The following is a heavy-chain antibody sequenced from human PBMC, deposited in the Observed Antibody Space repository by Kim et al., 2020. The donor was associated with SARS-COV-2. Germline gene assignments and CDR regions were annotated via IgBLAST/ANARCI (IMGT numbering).Heavy chain of an antibody. Sequence: ASVKVSCKASGYTFTGYYMHWVRQAPGQGLEWMGWINPNSGGTNYAQKFQGRVTMTRDTSISTAYMELSRLRSDDTAVYYCAREYSIAVAAYDAFDIWGQGTMVTVSS. CDR3: AREYSIAVAAYDAFDI. CDR2: INPNSGGT. J-gene: IGHJ3*02. D-gene: IGHD6-19*01. CDR1: GYTFTGYY. V-gene: IGHV1-2*02.